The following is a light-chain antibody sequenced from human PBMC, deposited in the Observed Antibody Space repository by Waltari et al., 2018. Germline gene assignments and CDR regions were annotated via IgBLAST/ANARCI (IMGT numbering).Light chain of an antibody. V-gene: IGKV3-15*01. Sequence: EIVMTQSPATLSVSPGERATLSCRASQSISSQLAWYQQKPCQAPRLLMYGASTRATGIPARFSGSGSGTEFTLTISSLQSEDFSVYFCQQYHESPPITFGPGTKVDIK. CDR3: QQYHESPPIT. J-gene: IGKJ3*01. CDR2: GAS. CDR1: QSISSQ.